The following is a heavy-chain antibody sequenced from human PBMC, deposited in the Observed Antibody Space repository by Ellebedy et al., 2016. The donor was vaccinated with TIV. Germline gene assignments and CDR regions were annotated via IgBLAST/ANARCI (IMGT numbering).Heavy chain of an antibody. Sequence: GGSLRLSXAASGFSFSDYWMHWVRQAPGKGLVWVAVIWHDGSDYYYADSVKGRFTISRDNAKNSMYLQMNSLRAEDTAVYYCARPHGGTNYYYGMDVWGPGTTVTVSS. CDR3: ARPHGGTNYYYGMDV. CDR2: IWHDGSDY. CDR1: GFSFSDYW. D-gene: IGHD1-26*01. V-gene: IGHV3-33*08. J-gene: IGHJ6*02.